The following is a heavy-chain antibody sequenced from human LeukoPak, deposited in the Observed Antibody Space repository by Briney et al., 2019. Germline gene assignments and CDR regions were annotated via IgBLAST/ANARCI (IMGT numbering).Heavy chain of an antibody. CDR3: ARSKATGYYNPSAY. CDR2: INPNSGGT. V-gene: IGHV1-2*02. CDR1: GYTFTGYY. Sequence: ASVKVSCKASGYTFTGYYMHWVRQAPGQGLEWMGWINPNSGGTNYAQKFQGRVTMTRDTSISTAYMELSRLRSDDTAVYYCARSKATGYYNPSAYWGQGTLVTVSS. J-gene: IGHJ4*02. D-gene: IGHD3-9*01.